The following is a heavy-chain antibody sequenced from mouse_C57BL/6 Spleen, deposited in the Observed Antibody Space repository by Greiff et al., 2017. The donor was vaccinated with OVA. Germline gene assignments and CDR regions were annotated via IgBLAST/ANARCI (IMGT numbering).Heavy chain of an antibody. Sequence: VQLQQPGTELVKPGASVKLSCKASGYTFTSYWMHWVKQRPGQGLEWIGNINPSNGGTNYNEKFKSKATLTVDKSSSTAYMQLSSLTSEDSAVYYGARRGRGYDYDDDFDYWGQGTTLTVSS. D-gene: IGHD2-4*01. CDR1: GYTFTSYW. J-gene: IGHJ2*01. V-gene: IGHV1-53*01. CDR3: ARRGRGYDYDDDFDY. CDR2: INPSNGGT.